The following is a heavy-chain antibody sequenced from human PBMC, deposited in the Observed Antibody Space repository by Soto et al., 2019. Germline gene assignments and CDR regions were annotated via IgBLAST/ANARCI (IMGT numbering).Heavy chain of an antibody. CDR2: IYTSGST. CDR3: ARAGGYNYDVDY. V-gene: IGHV4-4*07. J-gene: IGHJ4*02. Sequence: SETLPLTITLPGGSISSYYWSWIRQPAGKGLEWIGRIYTSGSTNYNPSLKSRVTMSVDTSKKHFSLKLSSVTAADTAVYYCARAGGYNYDVDYWGQGTLVTVSS. CDR1: GGSISSYY. D-gene: IGHD5-12*01.